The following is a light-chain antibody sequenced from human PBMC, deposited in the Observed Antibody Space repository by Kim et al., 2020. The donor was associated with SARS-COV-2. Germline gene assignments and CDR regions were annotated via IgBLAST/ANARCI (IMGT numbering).Light chain of an antibody. J-gene: IGKJ5*01. Sequence: ASVGDRVTIACRASQSISSYLNWYQQKPGKAPTVLIYAASSLQSGVPSRFSGSGSGTDFTLTISSLQPEDFATYYCQQSYNSPITFGQGTRLEIK. CDR3: QQSYNSPIT. V-gene: IGKV1-39*01. CDR1: QSISSY. CDR2: AAS.